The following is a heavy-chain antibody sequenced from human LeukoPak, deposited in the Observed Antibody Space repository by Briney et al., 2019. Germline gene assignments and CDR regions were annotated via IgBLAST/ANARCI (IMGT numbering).Heavy chain of an antibody. CDR2: IWHDGSNK. CDR1: GLTFSMYG. D-gene: IGHD3-22*01. Sequence: PGRSLRLSCAASGLTFSMYGMHWVRQAPGKGLEWVAVIWHDGSNKYYADSVKGQFTISRDNSKNTLYLQMNSLRPEDTAVYYCAKAYYDTSGYYYFDYWGHGTLVTVSS. J-gene: IGHJ4*01. V-gene: IGHV3-33*06. CDR3: AKAYYDTSGYYYFDY.